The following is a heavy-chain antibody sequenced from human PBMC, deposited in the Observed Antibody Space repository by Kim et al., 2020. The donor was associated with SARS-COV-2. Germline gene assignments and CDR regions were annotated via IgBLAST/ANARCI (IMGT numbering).Heavy chain of an antibody. CDR3: ARYHQLLLGHGFDP. J-gene: IGHJ5*02. CDR2: INPDSGGT. D-gene: IGHD2-2*01. CDR1: GYTFTGYY. V-gene: IGHV1-2*02. Sequence: ASVKVSCKASGYTFTGYYMHWVRQAPGQGLEWMGWINPDSGGTNYAQKFQGRVTMTRDTSISTAYMELSRLRSDDTAVYYCARYHQLLLGHGFDPWGQGTLVTVSS.